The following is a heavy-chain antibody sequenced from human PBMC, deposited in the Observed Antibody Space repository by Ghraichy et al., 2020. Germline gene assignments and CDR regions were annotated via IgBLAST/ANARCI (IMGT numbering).Heavy chain of an antibody. CDR2: IYYSGST. CDR3: ARGWGTGTTTYYYYGMDV. D-gene: IGHD1-7*01. CDR1: GGSISSYY. Sequence: SETLSLTCTVSGGSISSYYWSWIRQPPGKGLEWIGYIYYSGSTNYNPSLKSRVTISVDTSKNQFSLKLSSVTAADTAVYYCARGWGTGTTTYYYYGMDVWGQGTTVTVSS. V-gene: IGHV4-59*01. J-gene: IGHJ6*02.